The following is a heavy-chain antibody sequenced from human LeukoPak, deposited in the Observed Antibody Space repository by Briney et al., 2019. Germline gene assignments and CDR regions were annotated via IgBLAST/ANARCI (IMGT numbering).Heavy chain of an antibody. CDR3: AGDRGSEYDS. J-gene: IGHJ4*02. Sequence: SETLSLTCTVSGGSTSSNSYFWGWIRQPPGKGLEWIGAIHYSGTTFHNPSLQSRVTISLDPSKNQFSLKVSSVTAADTAVYYCAGDRGSEYDSWGQGTLVTVSS. CDR2: IHYSGTT. V-gene: IGHV4-39*07. CDR1: GGSTSSNSYF. D-gene: IGHD3-16*01.